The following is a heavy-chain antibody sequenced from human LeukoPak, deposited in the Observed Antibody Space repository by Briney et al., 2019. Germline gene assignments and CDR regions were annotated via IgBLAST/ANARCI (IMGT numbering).Heavy chain of an antibody. V-gene: IGHV4-59*01. CDR1: GGSISSYY. D-gene: IGHD3-10*01. J-gene: IGHJ5*02. CDR2: IYSSGST. Sequence: SETLSLTCTVSGGSISSYYWNWVRQPPGKGLEWIGNIYSSGSTDYNPSLKSRVTISLDTSKFQFSLRLNSVTAADTAVYYCARADPNASGYFYRFNRFDPWGQGTLVTVSS. CDR3: ARADPNASGYFYRFNRFDP.